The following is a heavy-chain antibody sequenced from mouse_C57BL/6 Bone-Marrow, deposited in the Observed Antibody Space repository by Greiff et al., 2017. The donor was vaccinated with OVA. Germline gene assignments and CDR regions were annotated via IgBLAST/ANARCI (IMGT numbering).Heavy chain of an antibody. J-gene: IGHJ3*01. V-gene: IGHV1-81*01. CDR1: GYTFTSYG. CDR2: IYPRSGNT. CDR3: ARKDYCNYEFAY. Sequence: VQLQQSGAELARPGASVKLSCKASGYTFTSYGISWVKQRTGQGLEWIGEIYPRSGNTYYNEKFKGKATLTADKSSSTAYMELRSLTSEDSAVYFCARKDYCNYEFAYWGQGTLVTVSA. D-gene: IGHD2-1*01.